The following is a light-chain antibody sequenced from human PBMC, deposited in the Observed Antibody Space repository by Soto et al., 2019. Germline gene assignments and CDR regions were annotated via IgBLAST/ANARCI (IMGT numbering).Light chain of an antibody. Sequence: DIQLTQSPSFLSASVGDRVTITCRASQGINNNLAWYQQKPGKAPKLLIYAASTLQSGVPSKFSGSGSGTEFTLTINSLQPEDFATYYCQQVKSYPMTFGQGTRLEI. CDR2: AAS. J-gene: IGKJ5*01. V-gene: IGKV1-9*01. CDR3: QQVKSYPMT. CDR1: QGINNN.